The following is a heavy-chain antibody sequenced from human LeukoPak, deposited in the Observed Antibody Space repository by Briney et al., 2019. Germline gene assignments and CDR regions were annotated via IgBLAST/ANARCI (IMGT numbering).Heavy chain of an antibody. CDR3: ARMAGLYLEYFDY. Sequence: PGGSLRLSCAASGLTFSSYAMHWVRQAPGKGLEWVAVISYDGSNKYYADSVKGRFTISRDNSKNTLYLQMNSLRAEDTAVYYCARMAGLYLEYFDYWGQGTLVTVSS. CDR1: GLTFSSYA. D-gene: IGHD1-1*01. CDR2: ISYDGSNK. J-gene: IGHJ4*02. V-gene: IGHV3-30*01.